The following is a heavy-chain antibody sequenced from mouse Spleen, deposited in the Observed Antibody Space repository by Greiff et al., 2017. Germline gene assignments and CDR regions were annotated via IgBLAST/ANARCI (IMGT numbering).Heavy chain of an antibody. CDR3: AYGSSYSYWYFDV. D-gene: IGHD1-1*01. CDR2: IYPGSGNT. Sequence: QVQLKESGPELVKPGASVKISCKASGYSFTSYYIHWVKQRPGQGLEWIGWIYPGSGNTKYNEKFKGKATLTADTSSSTAYMQLSSLTSEDSAVYYCAYGSSYSYWYFDVWGTGTTVTVSS. J-gene: IGHJ1*03. V-gene: IGHV1-66*01. CDR1: GYSFTSYY.